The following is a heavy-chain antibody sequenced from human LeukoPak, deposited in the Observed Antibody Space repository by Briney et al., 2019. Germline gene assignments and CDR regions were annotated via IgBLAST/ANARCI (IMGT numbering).Heavy chain of an antibody. Sequence: GGSLRLSCAASGFTFNNYAMRWVRQAPGKGLEWVSAISGSGDITHYVDSVKGRFAISRDNSKNTVYLQMSSLRAEDAAVYYCARRSSSNWHDYWGQGTLVTVSS. J-gene: IGHJ4*02. CDR2: ISGSGDIT. V-gene: IGHV3-23*01. CDR1: GFTFNNYA. D-gene: IGHD6-13*01. CDR3: ARRSSSNWHDY.